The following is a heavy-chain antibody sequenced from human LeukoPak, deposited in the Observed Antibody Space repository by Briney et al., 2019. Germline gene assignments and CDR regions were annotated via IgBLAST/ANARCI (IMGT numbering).Heavy chain of an antibody. D-gene: IGHD2-15*01. CDR1: GYTFTGYY. CDR2: INPNSGGT. Sequence: ASVKVSCKASGYTFTGYYMHWVRQAPGQGLEWMGWINPNSGGTNYAQKFQGRVTMTRDTSISTAYMELSRLRSEDTAVYYCARGYCSGGSCYWGNWFDPWGQGTLVTVSS. J-gene: IGHJ5*02. CDR3: ARGYCSGGSCYWGNWFDP. V-gene: IGHV1-2*02.